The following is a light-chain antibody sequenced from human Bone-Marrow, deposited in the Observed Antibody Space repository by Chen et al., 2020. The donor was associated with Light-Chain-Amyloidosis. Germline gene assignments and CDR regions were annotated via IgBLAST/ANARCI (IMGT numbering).Light chain of an antibody. CDR2: WAS. Sequence: DIVMTQSPDSLAVSLGERATINCKSSQSVLYTSDNKNYLAWYQQKPGQPPKLLIYWASIRESGVPDRFSGSGSGTDFTLTISTLQAEDVAVYFCQQYFGGALTLGGGTKVEIK. CDR3: QQYFGGALT. CDR1: QSVLYTSDNKNY. V-gene: IGKV4-1*01. J-gene: IGKJ4*01.